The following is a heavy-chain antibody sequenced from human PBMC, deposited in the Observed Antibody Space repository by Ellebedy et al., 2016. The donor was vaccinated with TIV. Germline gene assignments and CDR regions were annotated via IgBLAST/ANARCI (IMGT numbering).Heavy chain of an antibody. CDR2: ISGSGGST. J-gene: IGHJ4*02. CDR3: AKDRSVVVDATGSDY. V-gene: IGHV3-23*01. Sequence: PGGSLRLSCAASGFTFSSYAMSWVRQAPGKGLEWVSAISGSGGSTYYADSVKGRFTISRDNSKNTLYLQMNSLRTEDTAVYYCAKDRSVVVDATGSDYWGQGTLVTVSS. D-gene: IGHD2-15*01. CDR1: GFTFSSYA.